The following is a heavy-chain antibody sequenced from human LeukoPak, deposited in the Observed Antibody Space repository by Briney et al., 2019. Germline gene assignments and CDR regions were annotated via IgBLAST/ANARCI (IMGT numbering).Heavy chain of an antibody. J-gene: IGHJ5*02. Sequence: SETLSLTCAVSGFSISSGHLWAWIRQPPGKGLEWIGSIYHTGNTYYNPSLKSRVVMSVDTSKNQFSLNLTSVTAADTAMYYCARDPRWLVPDCVSISCYLNWFDPWGQGTLVTVSS. V-gene: IGHV4-38-2*02. D-gene: IGHD6-19*01. CDR1: GFSISSGHL. CDR2: IYHTGNT. CDR3: ARDPRWLVPDCVSISCYLNWFDP.